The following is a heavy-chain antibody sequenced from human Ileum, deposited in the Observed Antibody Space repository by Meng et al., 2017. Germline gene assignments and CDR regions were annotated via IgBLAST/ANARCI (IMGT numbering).Heavy chain of an antibody. J-gene: IGHJ5*02. D-gene: IGHD3-22*01. Sequence: QVQPQQWGAGLLKPSETLSLTCTVSGGSISSSSYYWGWIRQPPGKGLEWIGSIYYSGSTYYNPSLKSRVTISVDTSKNQFSLKLSSVTAADTAVYYCAQPRITMTLGGFRTGWFDPWGQGTLVTVSS. CDR1: GGSISSSSYY. V-gene: IGHV4-39*01. CDR3: AQPRITMTLGGFRTGWFDP. CDR2: IYYSGST.